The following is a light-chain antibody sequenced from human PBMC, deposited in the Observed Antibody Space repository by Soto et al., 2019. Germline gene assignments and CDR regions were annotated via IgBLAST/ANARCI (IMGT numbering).Light chain of an antibody. J-gene: IGKJ5*01. CDR2: WAS. V-gene: IGKV4-1*01. CDR3: QQYYSTPQT. CDR1: QSXLYSSNNKNY. Sequence: DIVITHSPDXLXVSXGXXXTINCXXXQSXLYSSNNKNYLAWYQQKPGQPPKLLIYWASTRESGVPDRFSGSGSGTDFTLTISSLQAEDVAVYYCQQYYSTPQTFGQGTRLEIK.